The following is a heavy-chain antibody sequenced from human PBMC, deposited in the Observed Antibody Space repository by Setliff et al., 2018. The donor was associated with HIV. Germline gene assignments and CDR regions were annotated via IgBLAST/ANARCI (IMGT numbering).Heavy chain of an antibody. Sequence: PSETLSLTCSVSGGSFSGHYWSWIRQPPGKGLEWIGYIYIYNSGSTNYNPSLKSRVTISVDTSKNQFSLKLNSVTAADTAVYYCARDSDLDYSSSARWYFDLWGRGTLVTVSS. V-gene: IGHV4-59*11. CDR1: GGSFSGHY. CDR2: IYIYNSGST. CDR3: ARDSDLDYSSSARWYFDL. D-gene: IGHD6-6*01. J-gene: IGHJ2*01.